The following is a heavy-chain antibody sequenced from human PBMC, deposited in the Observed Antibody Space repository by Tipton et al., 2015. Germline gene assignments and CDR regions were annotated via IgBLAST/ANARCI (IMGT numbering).Heavy chain of an antibody. J-gene: IGHJ4*02. V-gene: IGHV4-59*01. CDR1: GGSISSYY. Sequence: GLVKPSETLSLTCNVSGGSISSYYWSWIRQPPGKGLEWIGYIFHSGSTSYNPSLRSRVFISIDTSKNQFSLKLNSVTAADTAVYYCARVPFDYFDYWGQGILVTVSS. CDR2: IFHSGST. CDR3: ARVPFDYFDY.